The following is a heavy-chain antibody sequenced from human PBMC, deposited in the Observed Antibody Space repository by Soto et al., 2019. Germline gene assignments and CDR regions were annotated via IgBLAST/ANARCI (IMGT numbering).Heavy chain of an antibody. Sequence: ASVKVSCKASGYTFTGYYMHWVRQAPGQGLEWMGWINPNSAGTNYAQKFQGRVTMTRDTSISTAYMELSRLRSDDTAVYYCARGGVTMVRGVIRSPYDYWGQGT. J-gene: IGHJ4*02. D-gene: IGHD3-10*01. CDR2: INPNSAGT. CDR3: ARGGVTMVRGVIRSPYDY. CDR1: GYTFTGYY. V-gene: IGHV1-2*02.